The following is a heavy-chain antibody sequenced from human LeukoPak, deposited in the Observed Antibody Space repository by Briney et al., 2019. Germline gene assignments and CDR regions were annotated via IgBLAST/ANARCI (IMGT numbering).Heavy chain of an antibody. J-gene: IGHJ1*01. CDR2: TSGSGSPI. CDR3: ARDRSSSWYKAEYFQH. CDR1: GFRVSDYY. D-gene: IGHD6-13*01. Sequence: GGSLRLSCAGSGFRVSDYYMSWFRQAPGKGLEWVSYTSGSGSPIYYADSVKGRFTISRDDDRNSLYLQMNSLRAEDTAVYYCARDRSSSWYKAEYFQHWGQGTLVTVSS. V-gene: IGHV3-11*04.